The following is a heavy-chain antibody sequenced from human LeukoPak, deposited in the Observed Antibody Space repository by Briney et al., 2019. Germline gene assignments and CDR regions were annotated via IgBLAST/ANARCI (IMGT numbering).Heavy chain of an antibody. D-gene: IGHD5-24*01. Sequence: PSETLSLTCTVSSGSISSYYWSWIRQPPGKGLEWIGSIYHSGSTNYNPSLKSRVTISVDTSKNQFSLKLRSVTAADTAVYYCARENGYKCDYWGQGTLVTVSS. V-gene: IGHV4-59*01. CDR3: ARENGYKCDY. J-gene: IGHJ4*02. CDR1: SGSISSYY. CDR2: IYHSGST.